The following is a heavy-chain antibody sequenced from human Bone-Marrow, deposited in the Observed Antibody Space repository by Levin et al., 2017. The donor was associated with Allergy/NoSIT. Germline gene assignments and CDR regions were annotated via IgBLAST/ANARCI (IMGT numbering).Heavy chain of an antibody. V-gene: IGHV3-30*18. D-gene: IGHD5-24*01. CDR1: GFSFSNYA. CDR3: AKEEICFDY. CDR2: ISYDGRDR. Sequence: GGSLRLSCEASGFSFSNYAMHWVRQAPGKGLEWVAIISYDGRDRYYADSVKGRFTISRDNSKNTVFLQMNSLRAEDTAMYYCAKEEICFDYWGQGTLVAVSS. J-gene: IGHJ4*02.